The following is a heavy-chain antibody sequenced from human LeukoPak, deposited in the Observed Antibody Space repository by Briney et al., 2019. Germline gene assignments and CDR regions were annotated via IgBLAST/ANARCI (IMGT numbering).Heavy chain of an antibody. J-gene: IGHJ5*02. CDR3: ARSGGTGFDP. Sequence: GGSLRLSCAASGFAFSSYWMHWVRQAPGKGLVWVSRINTDGSTTDYADSVKGRFTISRDNAKNTLYLQMNSLRAEDTAVYYCARSGGTGFDPWGQGTLVTVSS. D-gene: IGHD2-15*01. V-gene: IGHV3-74*01. CDR1: GFAFSSYW. CDR2: INTDGSTT.